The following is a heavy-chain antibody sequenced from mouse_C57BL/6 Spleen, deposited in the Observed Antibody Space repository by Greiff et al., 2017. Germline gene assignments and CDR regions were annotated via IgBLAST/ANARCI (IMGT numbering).Heavy chain of an antibody. J-gene: IGHJ3*01. CDR1: GFTFSSYA. CDR2: ISDGGSYT. V-gene: IGHV5-4*01. Sequence: EVKLMESGGGLVKPGGSLKLSCAASGFTFSSYAMSWVRQTPGKRLEWVATISDGGSYTYYPDNVKGRFTISRDNAKNNLYLQMSHLKSEDTAMYYCARDRYGSSRAWFAYWGQGTLVTVSA. D-gene: IGHD1-1*01. CDR3: ARDRYGSSRAWFAY.